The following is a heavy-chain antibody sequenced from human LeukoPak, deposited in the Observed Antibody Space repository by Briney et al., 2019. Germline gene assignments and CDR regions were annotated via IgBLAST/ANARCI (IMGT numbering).Heavy chain of an antibody. J-gene: IGHJ5*02. CDR1: GGSISSYY. V-gene: IGHV4-59*01. CDR3: ARGGDIVVVPAAFAGDWFDP. CDR2: IYYSGST. D-gene: IGHD2-2*01. Sequence: SETLSLTCTVSGGSISSYYWSWIRQPPGKGLEWIGYIYYSGSTYYNPSLKSRVTISVDTSKNQFSLKLSSVTAADTAVYYCARGGDIVVVPAAFAGDWFDPWGQGTLVTVSS.